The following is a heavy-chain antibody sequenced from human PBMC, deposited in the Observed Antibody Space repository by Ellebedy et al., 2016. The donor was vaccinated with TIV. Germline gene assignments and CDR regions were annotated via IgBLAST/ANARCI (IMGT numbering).Heavy chain of an antibody. J-gene: IGHJ4*02. V-gene: IGHV3-7*01. Sequence: GESLRLSCGASGFTFSNYWMTWVRQAPGKGLEWVANIKQDGSETYYVDSVKGRFAISRDNAKKSLYLQMNSLGDEDTAVYYCARDQWLGRAYYFDIWGQGVLVTVSS. D-gene: IGHD6-19*01. CDR2: IKQDGSET. CDR3: ARDQWLGRAYYFDI. CDR1: GFTFSNYW.